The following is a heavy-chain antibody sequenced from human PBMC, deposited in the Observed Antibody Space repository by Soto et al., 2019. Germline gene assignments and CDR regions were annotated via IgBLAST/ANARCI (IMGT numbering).Heavy chain of an antibody. J-gene: IGHJ6*02. D-gene: IGHD3-9*01. Sequence: SVKVSCKASGGTFSSYAISWVRQAPGQGLEWMGGIIPIFGTANYAQKFQGRVTITADESTSTAYMELSSLRSEDTAVYYCAMNGLTDYYYYYVLDVWGQGSTVTGSS. CDR1: GGTFSSYA. V-gene: IGHV1-69*13. CDR3: AMNGLTDYYYYYVLDV. CDR2: IIPIFGTA.